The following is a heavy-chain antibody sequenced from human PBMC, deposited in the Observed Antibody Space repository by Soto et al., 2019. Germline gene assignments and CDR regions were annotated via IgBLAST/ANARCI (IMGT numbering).Heavy chain of an antibody. CDR2: IYYSGST. J-gene: IGHJ6*01. V-gene: IGHV4-31*03. D-gene: IGHD3-3*01. CDR3: ARVFGLGGMDV. CDR1: GGSISSGGYY. Sequence: SETLSLTCTVAGGSISSGGYYWSWIRQHPGKGLEWIGYIYYSGSTYYNPSLKSRVTISVDTSKNQFSLKLSSVTAADTAVYYCARVFGLGGMDVWGHGTTVTVSS.